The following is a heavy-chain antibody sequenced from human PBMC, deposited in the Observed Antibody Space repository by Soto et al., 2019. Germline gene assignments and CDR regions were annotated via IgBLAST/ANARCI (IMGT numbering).Heavy chain of an antibody. V-gene: IGHV4-31*02. Sequence: PSETLSLTXTVSGGSISNGGYYWNWVRQHPGKGLEWIGYIHYSGSTWYNPSLESRVTISVDTSKDQFSLKLRSVTAADTAVYYCARVRGSRSYAAYYFDSWGQGTLVTVSS. J-gene: IGHJ4*01. CDR3: ARVRGSRSYAAYYFDS. D-gene: IGHD3-10*01. CDR2: IHYSGST. CDR1: GGSISNGGYY.